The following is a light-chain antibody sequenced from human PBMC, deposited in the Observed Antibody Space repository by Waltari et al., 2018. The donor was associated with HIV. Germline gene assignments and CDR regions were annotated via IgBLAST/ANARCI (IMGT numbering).Light chain of an antibody. CDR2: SDD. CDR1: NSNIGGHA. V-gene: IGLV1-44*01. J-gene: IGLJ2*01. CDR3: AAWDDTLNGVI. Sequence: QSVLTQPPSASGVSEENVTLSWSGGNSNIGGHAVSWYQHLPGPAPKLLVYSDDQRPSGLPDRFSGSKSGTSASLAFTGLHPDDEAHYYCAAWDDTLNGVIFGGGTKLTV.